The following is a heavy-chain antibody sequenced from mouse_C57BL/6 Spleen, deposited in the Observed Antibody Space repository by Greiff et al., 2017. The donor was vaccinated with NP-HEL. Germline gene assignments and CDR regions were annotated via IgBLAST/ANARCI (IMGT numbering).Heavy chain of an antibody. D-gene: IGHD1-1*01. J-gene: IGHJ1*03. V-gene: IGHV5-4*01. CDR1: GFTFSSYA. CDR2: ISDGGSYT. Sequence: EVQLVESGGGLVKPGGSLKLSCAASGFTFSSYAMSWVRQTPEKRLEWVATISDGGSYTYYPDNVKGRFTISRDNAKNNLYLQMSHLKSEDTAMYYCARGDYYGSSYPWYFDVWGTGTTVTVSS. CDR3: ARGDYYGSSYPWYFDV.